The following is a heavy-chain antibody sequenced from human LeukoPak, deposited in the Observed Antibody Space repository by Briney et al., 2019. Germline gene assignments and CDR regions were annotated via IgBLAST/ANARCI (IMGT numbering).Heavy chain of an antibody. CDR1: GFTFSSYA. Sequence: QPGGSLRLSCAASGFTFSSYAMSWVRQAPGRGLEWISYIGPGGDIYYADSVTGRFTVSRDTAKNSLYLQMNGLRVEDTAVYYCARRFDSWGQGTLVTVSS. V-gene: IGHV3-48*01. J-gene: IGHJ4*02. CDR3: ARRFDS. CDR2: IGPGGDI.